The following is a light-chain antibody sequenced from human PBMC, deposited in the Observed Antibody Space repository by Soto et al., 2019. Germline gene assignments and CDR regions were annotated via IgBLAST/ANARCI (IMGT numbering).Light chain of an antibody. V-gene: IGKV1-39*01. Sequence: DIQMTQSPSSLSASVGERATITCRASQSISSNLNGYQQKPGKAPKLLIYAASSLQSGVPSRFSGSGSGTDFTLTISSLQPEDFATYFCQQSYSTPQLTFGGGTKVEIK. CDR3: QQSYSTPQLT. J-gene: IGKJ4*01. CDR2: AAS. CDR1: QSISSN.